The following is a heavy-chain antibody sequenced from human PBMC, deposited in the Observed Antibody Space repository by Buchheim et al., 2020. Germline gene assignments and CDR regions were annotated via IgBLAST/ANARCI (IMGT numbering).Heavy chain of an antibody. CDR3: ARDSTGRHLDY. CDR1: GFTFSSYA. CDR2: MTGGSDII. V-gene: IGHV3-48*01. Sequence: EVEMVESGGSLVQPGGSLRLSCVASGFTFSSYAMNWVRQVPGKGLEWLSYMTGGSDIIFYADSVKGRFTTSRDNAKNSLFLQMNSLRAGDTAVYYCARDSTGRHLDYWGQGTL. D-gene: IGHD3-10*01. J-gene: IGHJ4*02.